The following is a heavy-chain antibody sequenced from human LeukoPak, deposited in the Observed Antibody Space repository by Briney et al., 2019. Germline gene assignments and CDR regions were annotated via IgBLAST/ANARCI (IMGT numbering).Heavy chain of an antibody. V-gene: IGHV5-51*01. Sequence: GESLKISCKGSGYSFTSYWIGWVRQMPGKGLEWMGIIYPGDPDTRYSPSFQGQVTISADKSISTAYPQWSSLKASDTAMYYCARSGELPNYYYYGMDVWGQGTTVTVSS. CDR2: IYPGDPDT. CDR3: ARSGELPNYYYYGMDV. CDR1: GYSFTSYW. D-gene: IGHD3-10*01. J-gene: IGHJ6*02.